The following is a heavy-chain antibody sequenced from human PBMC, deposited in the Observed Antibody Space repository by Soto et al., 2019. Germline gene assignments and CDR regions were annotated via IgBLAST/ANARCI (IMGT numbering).Heavy chain of an antibody. J-gene: IGHJ4*02. V-gene: IGHV3-64*01. CDR2: ISPNGDDT. CDR3: ARGQRWAHLDY. Sequence: EVQLVESGGGLVQPGGSLRLSCAASGFTFSSYAMHWVRQAPGKGLEYVSAISPNGDDTYYANSMKGRFTISRDNSKSTLYLPMGSLRAEDLAVYYCARGQRWAHLDYWGQGTLVTVSS. CDR1: GFTFSSYA. D-gene: IGHD1-26*01.